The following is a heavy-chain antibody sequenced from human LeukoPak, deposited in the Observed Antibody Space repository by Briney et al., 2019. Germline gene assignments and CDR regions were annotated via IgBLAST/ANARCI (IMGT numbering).Heavy chain of an antibody. Sequence: GGSLRLSCAASGFTFSSYGMHWVRQAPGKGLEWVAVISYDGSNKYYADSVKGRFTISRDNSKNTLYLQMNSLRAEDTAVYYCAKDLSLGGSGCPDYWGQGTLVTVSS. CDR3: AKDLSLGGSGCPDY. CDR2: ISYDGSNK. J-gene: IGHJ4*02. CDR1: GFTFSSYG. D-gene: IGHD6-19*01. V-gene: IGHV3-30*18.